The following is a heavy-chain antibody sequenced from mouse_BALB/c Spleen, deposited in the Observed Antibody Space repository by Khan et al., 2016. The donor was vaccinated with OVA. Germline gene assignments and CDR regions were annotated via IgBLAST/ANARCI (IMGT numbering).Heavy chain of an antibody. CDR1: GYTFTDYY. CDR3: ARRKYCGYTFAY. J-gene: IGHJ3*01. V-gene: IGHV1-77*01. CDR2: ISPGSGDT. D-gene: IGHD1-2*01. Sequence: QVQLKESGAELARPGASVKLSCTASGYTFTDYYINWVKQRTGQGLEWIGEISPGSGDTYYNERFMGKATLTADKSSSTAYLQLSSLTSEASAVDFCARRKYCGYTFAYWGQGTLVTVSA.